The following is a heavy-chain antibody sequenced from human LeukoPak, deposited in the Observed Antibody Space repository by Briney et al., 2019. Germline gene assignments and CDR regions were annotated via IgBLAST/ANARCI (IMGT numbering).Heavy chain of an antibody. CDR1: GDSISSYY. D-gene: IGHD5-12*01. J-gene: IGHJ4*02. CDR2: IYYSGST. V-gene: IGHV4-59*01. Sequence: SETLSLTCTVSGDSISSYYWSWIRQPPGKGLEWIGNIYYSGSTNYNPSLKSRVTISVDTSKNQFSLKLSSVTAADTAVYYCASSLYSGYDKFLGYWGQGTLVTVSS. CDR3: ASSLYSGYDKFLGY.